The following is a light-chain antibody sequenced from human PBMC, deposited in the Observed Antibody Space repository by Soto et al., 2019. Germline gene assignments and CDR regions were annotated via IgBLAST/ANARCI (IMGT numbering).Light chain of an antibody. V-gene: IGKV3-20*01. CDR3: QQYGSSPWT. CDR1: QSVSSSS. CDR2: GAS. J-gene: IGKJ1*01. Sequence: EIVLTQSPGTLSFSPGERATLSFRASQSVSSSSLAWYQQIPGQAPRLLIYGASSRATGIPDRFSGSGSGTDFTLTISRLEPADFAVYYCQQYGSSPWTFGQGTKVDI.